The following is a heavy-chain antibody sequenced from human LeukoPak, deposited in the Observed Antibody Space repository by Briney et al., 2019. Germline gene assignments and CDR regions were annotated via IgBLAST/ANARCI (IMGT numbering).Heavy chain of an antibody. Sequence: ASVKVSCKASGYTFNNYDINWARQATGQGLEWMGWMNPNSGNTGYAQKFQGRVTITTDTSITTAYMELNSLRSEDTAVYYCAREGFDYWGQGTLVTVPS. J-gene: IGHJ4*02. CDR1: GYTFNNYD. V-gene: IGHV1-8*03. CDR2: MNPNSGNT. CDR3: AREGFDY.